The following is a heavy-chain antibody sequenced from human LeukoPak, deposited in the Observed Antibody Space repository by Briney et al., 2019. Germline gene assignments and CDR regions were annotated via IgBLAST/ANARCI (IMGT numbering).Heavy chain of an antibody. Sequence: PGRSLRLSCAASGFTFDDYAMHWVRQAPGKGLEWVSGISWNSGSIGYADSVKGRFTISRDNAKNSLYLQMNSQRAEDTALYYCAKDIIAAAGVPALPYGMDVWGQGTTVTVSS. D-gene: IGHD6-13*01. CDR3: AKDIIAAAGVPALPYGMDV. V-gene: IGHV3-9*01. CDR1: GFTFDDYA. CDR2: ISWNSGSI. J-gene: IGHJ6*02.